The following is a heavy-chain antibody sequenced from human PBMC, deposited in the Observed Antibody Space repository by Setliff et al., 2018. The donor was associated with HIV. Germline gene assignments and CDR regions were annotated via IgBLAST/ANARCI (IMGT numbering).Heavy chain of an antibody. J-gene: IGHJ1*01. Sequence: GGSLRLSCAASGLLFTNAWMSWVRQAPGKGLEWVGRIKTKTDGGTTDYAAPVKGRFSISRDDSNHTVYLQMNSLKTEDTAVYYCTTGFGKYCGWGQGTLVTVSS. V-gene: IGHV3-15*01. CDR2: IKTKTDGGTT. CDR1: GLLFTNAW. CDR3: TTGFGKYCG. D-gene: IGHD2-21*01.